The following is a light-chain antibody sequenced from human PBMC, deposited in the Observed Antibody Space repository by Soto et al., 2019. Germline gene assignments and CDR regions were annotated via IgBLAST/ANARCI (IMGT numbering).Light chain of an antibody. CDR3: QSYDSSLSGSYV. V-gene: IGLV1-40*01. Sequence: QSVLTQPPSVSGAPGQRVTISCTGSSSNIGAGYDVHWYQRLPGTAPKVLIYGNNNRPSGVPDRFSGSKSGTSASLAITGLQAEDGADYCCQSYDSSLSGSYVFGTGTKLTVL. CDR1: SSNIGAGYD. CDR2: GNN. J-gene: IGLJ1*01.